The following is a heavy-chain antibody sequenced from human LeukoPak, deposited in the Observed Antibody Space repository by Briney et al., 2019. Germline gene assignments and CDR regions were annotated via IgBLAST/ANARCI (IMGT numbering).Heavy chain of an antibody. CDR3: VRGRGSYGWFDP. Sequence: VRQVPGXXXXXVSRISGDGTARNYADSVKGRFTISRDDAKNTVDLQMNSLRGEDTAVYYCVRGRGSYGWFDPWGQGTLVTVSS. J-gene: IGHJ5*02. V-gene: IGHV3-74*01. CDR2: ISGDGTAR. D-gene: IGHD3-10*01.